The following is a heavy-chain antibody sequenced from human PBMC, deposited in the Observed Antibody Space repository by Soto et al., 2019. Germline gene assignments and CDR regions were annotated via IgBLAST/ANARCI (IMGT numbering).Heavy chain of an antibody. J-gene: IGHJ4*02. CDR2: IYWDDDQ. V-gene: IGHV2-5*02. CDR1: GFSLSATGVG. Sequence: QITLKESGPTLLKPTQTLTLTCSFSGFSLSATGVGVGWVRQPRGQALEFLALIYWDDDQKFRPSLRNRLTITKYTPKNEVVLTMTNMDSVDSGTYYCVHTPNYRLGGLHYWGRGTLVTVSS. D-gene: IGHD1-7*01. CDR3: VHTPNYRLGGLHY.